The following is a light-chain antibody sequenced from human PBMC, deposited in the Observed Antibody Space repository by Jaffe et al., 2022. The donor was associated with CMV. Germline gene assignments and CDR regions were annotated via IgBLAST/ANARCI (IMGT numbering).Light chain of an antibody. CDR3: CSYAGSYTLL. CDR1: SSDVGAYNS. J-gene: IGLJ2*01. V-gene: IGLV2-11*01. CDR2: DVS. Sequence: QSALTQPRSVSGSPGQSVTISCTGTSSDVGAYNSVSWYQHHPGKAPKLLIYDVSKRPSGVPDRFSGSRSGNTASLTISGLQADDEADYYCCSYAGSYTLLFGGGTKLTVL.